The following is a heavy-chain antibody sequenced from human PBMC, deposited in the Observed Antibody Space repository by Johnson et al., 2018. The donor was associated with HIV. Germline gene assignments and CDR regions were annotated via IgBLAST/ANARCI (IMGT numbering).Heavy chain of an antibody. CDR2: IDTDGSST. D-gene: IGHD3-22*01. V-gene: IGHV3-74*02. J-gene: IGHJ3*02. Sequence: VLLVESGGGLVQPGGSLRLSCAVSGFTFSSYWMHWVRQAPGKGLVWVSRIDTDGSSTSYADSVKGRFTISRDNAKNTLYLQMNSLSAEDTAVYYCARAAYYCDTSGYYGAFDIWGQGTMVTVSS. CDR3: ARAAYYCDTSGYYGAFDI. CDR1: GFTFSSYW.